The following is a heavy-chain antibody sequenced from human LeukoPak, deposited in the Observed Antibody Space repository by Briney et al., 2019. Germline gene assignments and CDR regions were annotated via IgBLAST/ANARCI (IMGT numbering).Heavy chain of an antibody. V-gene: IGHV1-69*05. CDR3: ARDGYSSGWYPNWFDP. Sequence: SVKVSCKASGGTFSSYAISWVRQAPGQGLEWMGGIIPIFGTANYAQKFQGRVTMTTDTSTSTAYMELSSLRSEDTAVYYCARDGYSSGWYPNWFDPWGQGTPVTVSS. J-gene: IGHJ5*02. D-gene: IGHD6-19*01. CDR1: GGTFSSYA. CDR2: IIPIFGTA.